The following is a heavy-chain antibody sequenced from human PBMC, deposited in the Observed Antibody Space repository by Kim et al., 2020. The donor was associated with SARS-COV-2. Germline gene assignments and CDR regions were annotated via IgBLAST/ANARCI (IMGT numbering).Heavy chain of an antibody. CDR2: IIPIFGTA. CDR1: GGTFSSYA. Sequence: SVKVSCKASGGTFSSYAISWVRQAPGQGLEWMGGIIPIFGTANYAQKFQGRVTITADESTSTAYMELSSLRSEDTAVYYCAINVVVAAILQAKTKLISGWFDPWGQGTLVTVSS. J-gene: IGHJ5*02. CDR3: AINVVVAAILQAKTKLISGWFDP. D-gene: IGHD2-15*01. V-gene: IGHV1-69*13.